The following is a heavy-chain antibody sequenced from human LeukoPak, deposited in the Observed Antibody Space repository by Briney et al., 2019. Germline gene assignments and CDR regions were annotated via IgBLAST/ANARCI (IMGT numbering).Heavy chain of an antibody. J-gene: IGHJ4*02. CDR3: ARRIAVAGAFDY. CDR2: IYYSGIT. CDR1: GGSISSATYY. V-gene: IGHV4-39*07. Sequence: PSETLSLTCTVSGGSISSATYYWAWIRQPPGKGLEWIGSIYYSGITFYNPSLKSRVTISVDTSKNQFSLKLSSVTAADTAVYYCARRIAVAGAFDYWGQGTLVTVSS. D-gene: IGHD6-19*01.